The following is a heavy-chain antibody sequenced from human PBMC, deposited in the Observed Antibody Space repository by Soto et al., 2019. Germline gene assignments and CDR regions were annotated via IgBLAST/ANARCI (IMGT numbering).Heavy chain of an antibody. D-gene: IGHD7-27*01. CDR1: GFALSNYW. CDR3: ATETSTWGC. V-gene: IGHV3-7*05. Sequence: EVQLVESGGGLVQPGESLRLSCVASGFALSNYWINWVRQAPGKGLEWVANIKQDGSEQNYVDSVKGRFTISRDNARNSVYLQMNCLSAADTAAYYCATETSTWGCWGQGTLVTVS. CDR2: IKQDGSEQ. J-gene: IGHJ4*02.